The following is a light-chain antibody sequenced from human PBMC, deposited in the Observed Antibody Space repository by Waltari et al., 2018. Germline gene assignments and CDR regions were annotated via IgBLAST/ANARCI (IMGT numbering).Light chain of an antibody. V-gene: IGKV4-1*01. CDR2: WAS. CDR3: QQHYSSPLT. CDR1: QSILDNSNNKNN. J-gene: IGKJ4*01. Sequence: DIVMTQSPDSLAVSLGERATINCRSSQSILDNSNNKNNLTWYQQKPGQAPKLLIYWASTREAGVPARFSGRGSGTHFTLTISSLQAEDVAVYYCQQHYSSPLTFGGGTKVEL.